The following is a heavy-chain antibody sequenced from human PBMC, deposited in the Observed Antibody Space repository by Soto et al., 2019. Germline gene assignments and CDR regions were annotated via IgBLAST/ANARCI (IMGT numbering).Heavy chain of an antibody. CDR3: ARDQVDILNGSQNWFDP. CDR2: IYHSGIT. J-gene: IGHJ5*02. CDR1: GGSISRSNW. Sequence: SETLSLTCAVSGGSISRSNWWSWVRQPPGKGLEWIGEIYHSGITNYNPSLKSRVTISVDKSKNQFSLKLSSVTAADTAVYYCARDQVDILNGSQNWFDPWGQGTLVTVSS. V-gene: IGHV4-4*02. D-gene: IGHD3-9*01.